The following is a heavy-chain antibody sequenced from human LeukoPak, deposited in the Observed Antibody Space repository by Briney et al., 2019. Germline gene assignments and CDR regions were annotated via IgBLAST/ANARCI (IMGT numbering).Heavy chain of an antibody. CDR3: ASVSGYDFWSGYSIMGD. CDR1: GGTFSSYA. J-gene: IGHJ4*02. Sequence: SVKVSCKASGGTFSSYAISWVRQAPGQGREWMGGIIPIFGTANYAQKFQGRVTITTDESTSTAYMELSSLRSEDTAVYYCASVSGYDFWSGYSIMGDWGQGTLVTVSS. D-gene: IGHD3-3*01. CDR2: IIPIFGTA. V-gene: IGHV1-69*05.